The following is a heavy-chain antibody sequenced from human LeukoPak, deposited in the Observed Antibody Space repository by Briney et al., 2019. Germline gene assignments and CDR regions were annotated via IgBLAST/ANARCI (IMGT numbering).Heavy chain of an antibody. J-gene: IGHJ4*02. Sequence: ASAEVSCKASGYPFTSYYMHWVRQAPGQGLEWMGIINPSGGSTSYAQKFQGRVTMTRDTSTSTVYMELCSLRSEDTAVYYCALGSYGLRYFDYWGQGTLVTVSS. D-gene: IGHD5-18*01. V-gene: IGHV1-46*01. CDR2: INPSGGST. CDR3: ALGSYGLRYFDY. CDR1: GYPFTSYY.